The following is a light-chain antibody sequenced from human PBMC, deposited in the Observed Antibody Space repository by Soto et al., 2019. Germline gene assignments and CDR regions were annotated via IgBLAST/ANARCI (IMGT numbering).Light chain of an antibody. J-gene: IGLJ1*01. CDR3: SSYAGSNTFV. Sequence: QSVLTQPPSASGSPGQSVTISCSGTSSDVGGYDSVSWYQHHPGKVPKLIIFDVDEWPSGVPDRFSGFKSGNTASLTVSGLRAEDEADYYCSSYAGSNTFVFGTGTKVTVL. CDR1: SSDVGGYDS. CDR2: DVD. V-gene: IGLV2-8*01.